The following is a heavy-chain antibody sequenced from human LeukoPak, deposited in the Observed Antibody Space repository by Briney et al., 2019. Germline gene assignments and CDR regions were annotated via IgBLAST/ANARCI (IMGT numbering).Heavy chain of an antibody. CDR1: GYTFTGYY. Sequence: ASVKVSCKASGYTFTGYYMHWVRQAPGQGLEWMGIINPSGGSTSYAQKFQGRVTMTRDTSTSTVYMELSSLRSEDTAVYYCARARVATIFDYGMDVWGQGTTVTVSS. CDR3: ARARVATIFDYGMDV. J-gene: IGHJ6*02. D-gene: IGHD5-12*01. CDR2: INPSGGST. V-gene: IGHV1-46*01.